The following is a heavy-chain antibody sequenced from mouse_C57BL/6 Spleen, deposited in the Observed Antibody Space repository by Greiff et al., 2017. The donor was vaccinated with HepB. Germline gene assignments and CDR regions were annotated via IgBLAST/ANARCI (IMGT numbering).Heavy chain of an antibody. CDR2: IYPGDGDT. CDR3: ARSDYGREVDY. V-gene: IGHV1-82*01. Sequence: QVQLKESGPELVKPGASVKISCKASGYAFSSSWMNWVKQRPGKGLEWIGRIYPGDGDTNYNGKFKGKATLTADKSSSTAYMQLSSLTSEDSAVYFCARSDYGREVDYWGQGTTLTVSS. D-gene: IGHD1-1*01. J-gene: IGHJ2*01. CDR1: GYAFSSSW.